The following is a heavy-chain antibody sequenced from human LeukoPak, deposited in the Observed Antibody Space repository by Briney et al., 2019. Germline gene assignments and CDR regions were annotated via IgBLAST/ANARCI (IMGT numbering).Heavy chain of an antibody. J-gene: IGHJ4*02. CDR2: ITSSRSIT. V-gene: IGHV3-11*04. Sequence: PGGSLRLSCTASGFTFSDHYMSWFRLSPGKGLEWLSYITSSRSITDYADSVKGRFTISRDNAKNSLFLQMKSLRAEDTAVYYCALLAVASDFDYWGQGALVTVSS. CDR1: GFTFSDHY. D-gene: IGHD6-19*01. CDR3: ALLAVASDFDY.